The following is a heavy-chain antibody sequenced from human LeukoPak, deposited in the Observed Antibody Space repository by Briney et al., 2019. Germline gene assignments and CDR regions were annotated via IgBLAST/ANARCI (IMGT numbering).Heavy chain of an antibody. CDR1: GYTFTGYY. J-gene: IGHJ6*03. V-gene: IGHV1-2*02. Sequence: ASVKVSCKASGYTFTGYYMHWVRQAPGQGLEWMGWINPNSGGTNYAQKFQGRVTMTRDTSISTAYMELSRLRSDDTAVYYCAKDRERGYYYYYMDVWGKGTTVTVSS. CDR2: INPNSGGT. D-gene: IGHD3-10*01. CDR3: AKDRERGYYYYYMDV.